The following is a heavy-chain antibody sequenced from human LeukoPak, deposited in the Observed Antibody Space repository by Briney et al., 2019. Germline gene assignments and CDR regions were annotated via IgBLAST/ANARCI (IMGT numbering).Heavy chain of an antibody. CDR2: ISYDGSNK. J-gene: IGHJ4*02. D-gene: IGHD2-2*01. CDR3: AKALAGYCSSTSCYEADY. V-gene: IGHV3-30*18. Sequence: LPGGSLRLSCAASGFTFSSYGMHWVRQAPGKGLEWVAVISYDGSNKYYADSVKGRFTISRDNSKNTLYLLMNSLRAEDTAVYYCAKALAGYCSSTSCYEADYWGQGTLVTVSS. CDR1: GFTFSSYG.